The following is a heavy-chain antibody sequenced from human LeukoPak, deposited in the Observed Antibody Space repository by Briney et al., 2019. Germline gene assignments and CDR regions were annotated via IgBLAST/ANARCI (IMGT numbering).Heavy chain of an antibody. Sequence: GGSLRLSCAASGFTFSSYWMHWVRQTPGKGLVWVSRINSDGRSTTYADSVKGRFTISRDNSKNTLYLQMNSLRAEDTAVYYCARDRGGEWPYYYYGMDVWGQGTTVTVSS. CDR3: ARDRGGEWPYYYYGMDV. CDR2: INSDGRST. CDR1: GFTFSSYW. J-gene: IGHJ6*02. V-gene: IGHV3-74*01. D-gene: IGHD3-16*01.